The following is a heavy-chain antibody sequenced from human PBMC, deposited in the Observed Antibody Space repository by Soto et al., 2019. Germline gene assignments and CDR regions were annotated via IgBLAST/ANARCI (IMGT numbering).Heavy chain of an antibody. D-gene: IGHD3-10*01. V-gene: IGHV3-23*01. J-gene: IGHJ4*02. Sequence: EVQLLESGGGLVQPGGSLRLSCATSGFTLSNYAMSWVRQAPGKGLEWVSGISTGAGNTYYADSVKGRFTISRDNSKNTLYLQMNSLRAEDTAVYYCAARGWGQGTLVTVSS. CDR1: GFTLSNYA. CDR3: AARG. CDR2: ISTGAGNT.